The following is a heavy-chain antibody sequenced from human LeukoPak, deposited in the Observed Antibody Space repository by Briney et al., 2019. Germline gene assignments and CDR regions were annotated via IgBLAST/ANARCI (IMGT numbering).Heavy chain of an antibody. CDR2: IYHSGST. CDR1: AYSISSGYY. J-gene: IGHJ4*02. CDR3: ARVWERDYDSSGYGPGYFDY. V-gene: IGHV4-38-2*02. Sequence: PSETLSLTCTVSAYSISSGYYWGWIRQPPGKGLEWIGSIYHSGSTYYNPSLKSRVTISVDTSKNQFSLKLSSVTAADTAVYYCARVWERDYDSSGYGPGYFDYWGQGTLVTVSS. D-gene: IGHD3-22*01.